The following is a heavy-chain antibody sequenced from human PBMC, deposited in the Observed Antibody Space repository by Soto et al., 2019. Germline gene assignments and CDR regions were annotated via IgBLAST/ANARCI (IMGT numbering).Heavy chain of an antibody. Sequence: GGSLRLSCAASGFTFSSYGMHWVRQAPGKGLEWVAVIWYDGSNKYYADSVKGRFTISRDNSKNTLYLQMNSLRAEDTAVYYCARVGSVTGTTDLDYYYYYGMDVWGQGTTVTVSS. CDR3: ARVGSVTGTTDLDYYYYYGMDV. CDR2: IWYDGSNK. V-gene: IGHV3-33*01. CDR1: GFTFSSYG. D-gene: IGHD1-20*01. J-gene: IGHJ6*02.